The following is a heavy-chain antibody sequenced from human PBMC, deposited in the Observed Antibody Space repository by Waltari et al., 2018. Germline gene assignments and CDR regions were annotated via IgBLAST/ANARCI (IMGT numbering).Heavy chain of an antibody. Sequence: EVQLVESGGGLVQPGGSLSLSCVASGFISSTYWMDWVRHAPGKGLVWVSRINSDGSSTTYADSVKGQFTISRDNAKNTLYLHMSSLRAEDTAVYYCVRENIAAAGLESWGQGTLVTVSS. D-gene: IGHD6-13*01. CDR3: VRENIAAAGLES. CDR1: GFISSTYW. V-gene: IGHV3-74*01. CDR2: INSDGSST. J-gene: IGHJ4*02.